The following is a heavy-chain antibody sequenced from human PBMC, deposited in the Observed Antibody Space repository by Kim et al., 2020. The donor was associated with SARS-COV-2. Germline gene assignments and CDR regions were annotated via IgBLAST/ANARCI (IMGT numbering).Heavy chain of an antibody. Sequence: TYYADSVKGRFTISRDNSKNSLYLQMNSLRTEDTALYYCAKVYYRYGMDVWGQGTTVTVSS. CDR3: AKVYYRYGMDV. D-gene: IGHD3-10*01. CDR2: T. J-gene: IGHJ6*02. V-gene: IGHV3-43*01.